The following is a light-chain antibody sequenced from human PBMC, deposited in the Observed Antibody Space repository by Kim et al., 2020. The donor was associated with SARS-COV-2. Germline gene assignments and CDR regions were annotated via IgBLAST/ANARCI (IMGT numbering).Light chain of an antibody. CDR3: QTWGTGIWV. CDR1: SRHRNNA. V-gene: IGLV4-69*01. CDR2: VNSDGSH. Sequence: SVKLTCTLGSRHRNNAISWHPQQPGKGPRHLMKVNSDGSHSKGDGIPDRFSGSSSGAERYLTVSSLQSEDEADYYCQTWGTGIWVFGGGTQLTVL. J-gene: IGLJ3*02.